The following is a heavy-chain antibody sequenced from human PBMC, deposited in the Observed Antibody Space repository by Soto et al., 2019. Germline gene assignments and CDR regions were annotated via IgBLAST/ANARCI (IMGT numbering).Heavy chain of an antibody. CDR1: GSSLIRGTYY. D-gene: IGHD4-4*01. Sequence: TLSLTCPVPGSSLIRGTYYWNWIRQSPENCLEWIGCFHPSGGTYYNPSLKSQFSISDDTSKNQFSLKMSSVTAGDTAVYYWARGQDYSKSGYCGQETLSTVSS. CDR2: FHPSGGT. CDR3: ARGQDYSKSGY. J-gene: IGHJ4*02. V-gene: IGHV4-31*01.